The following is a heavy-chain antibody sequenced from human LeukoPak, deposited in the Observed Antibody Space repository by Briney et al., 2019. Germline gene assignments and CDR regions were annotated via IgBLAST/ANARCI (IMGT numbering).Heavy chain of an antibody. CDR2: INPNSGGT. V-gene: IGHV1-2*02. CDR1: GYTFTGYY. CDR3: ARDSYYILTGFQ. Sequence: ASVKVSCKASGYTFTGYYMHWVRQAPGQGLEWMGWINPNSGGTKYAEKFQGRVTMTRDTSISTAYMELSRLRSDDTAVFYCARDSYYILTGFQWGQGTQVTVSS. J-gene: IGHJ4*02. D-gene: IGHD3-9*01.